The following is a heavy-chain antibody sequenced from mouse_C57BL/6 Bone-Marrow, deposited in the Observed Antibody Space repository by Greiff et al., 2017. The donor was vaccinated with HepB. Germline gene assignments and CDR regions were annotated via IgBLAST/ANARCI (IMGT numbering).Heavy chain of an antibody. Sequence: EVKLMESGPGLVKPSQSLSLTCSVTGYSITSGYYWNWIRQFPGNKLEWMGYISYDGSNNYNPSLKNRISITRDTSKNQFFLKLNSMTTEDTATYYCAREGIVATYYFDYWGQGTTLTVSS. CDR1: GYSITSGYY. V-gene: IGHV3-6*01. CDR3: AREGIVATYYFDY. J-gene: IGHJ2*01. CDR2: ISYDGSN. D-gene: IGHD1-1*01.